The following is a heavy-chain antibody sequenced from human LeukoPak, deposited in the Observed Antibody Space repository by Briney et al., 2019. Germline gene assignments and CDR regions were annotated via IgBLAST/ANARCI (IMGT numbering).Heavy chain of an antibody. J-gene: IGHJ5*02. CDR2: ISSSGSTI. D-gene: IGHD3-3*01. V-gene: IGHV3-11*01. CDR3: ARDASYDFWSGSYNWFDP. Sequence: PGGSLRLSCAASGFTFSDYYMSWIRQAPGKGLEWVSYISSSGSTIYYADSVKGRFTISRDNAKSSLYLQMNSLRAEDTAVYYCARDASYDFWSGSYNWFDPWGQGTLVTVSS. CDR1: GFTFSDYY.